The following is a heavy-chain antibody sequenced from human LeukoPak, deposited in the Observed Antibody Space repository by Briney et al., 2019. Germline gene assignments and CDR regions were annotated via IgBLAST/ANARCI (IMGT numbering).Heavy chain of an antibody. CDR3: ARAARIVTPTIDDY. CDR2: INTYNGDT. CDR1: GYTFSSFD. V-gene: IGHV1-18*01. Sequence: GASLQLSCKATGYTFSSFDINWVRQAPGHAREEKRWINTYNGDTNYAQNLQGRVTMTTDTSTSTAYMELRSLRSADTDVYSCARAARIVTPTIDDYWGQGTLVTVSS. D-gene: IGHD1-26*01. J-gene: IGHJ4*02.